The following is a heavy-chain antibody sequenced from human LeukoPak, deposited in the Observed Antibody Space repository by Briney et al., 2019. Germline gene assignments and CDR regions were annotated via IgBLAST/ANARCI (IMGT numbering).Heavy chain of an antibody. J-gene: IGHJ4*02. CDR2: IWYDGSKK. Sequence: GGSLRLSCAASGFTFSSYGMHWVRQAPGKGLEWVAVIWYDGSKKYYEDSVKGRFTISRDNSKNTLYLQMNSLRAEDTAVYYCVRGSFGVDYWGQGTLVTVSS. D-gene: IGHD3-10*01. CDR3: VRGSFGVDY. CDR1: GFTFSSYG. V-gene: IGHV3-33*08.